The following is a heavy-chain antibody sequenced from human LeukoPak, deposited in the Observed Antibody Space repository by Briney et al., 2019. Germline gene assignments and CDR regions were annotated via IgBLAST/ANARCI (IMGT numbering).Heavy chain of an antibody. CDR1: GFTVSSNY. CDR3: ARVTVRNAFDL. CDR2: IGTDGRT. D-gene: IGHD4-17*01. V-gene: IGHV3-13*04. Sequence: GGSLRLSCAASGFTVSSNYMSWVRQAPGKGLEWVSAIGTDGRTYYPGSVKGRFAISREDAKSSLFLQMNSLRAGDTAVYYCARVTVRNAFDLWGQGTMVTVSS. J-gene: IGHJ3*01.